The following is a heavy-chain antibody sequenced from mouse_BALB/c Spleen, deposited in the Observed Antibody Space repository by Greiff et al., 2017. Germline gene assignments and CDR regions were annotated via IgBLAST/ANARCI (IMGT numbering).Heavy chain of an antibody. CDR3: ASLTARAAWFAY. J-gene: IGHJ3*01. V-gene: IGHV1-4*02. CDR2: INPSSGYT. Sequence: QVQLQQSAAELARPGASVKMSCKASGYTFTSYTMHWVKQRPGQGLEWIGYINPSSGYTEYNQKFKDKTTLTADKSSSTAYMQLSSLTSEDSAVYYCASLTARAAWFAYWGQGTLVTVSA. D-gene: IGHD3-1*01. CDR1: GYTFTSYT.